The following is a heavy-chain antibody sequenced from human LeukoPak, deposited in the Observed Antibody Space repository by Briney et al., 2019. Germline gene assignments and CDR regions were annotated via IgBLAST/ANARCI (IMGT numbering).Heavy chain of an antibody. V-gene: IGHV1-69*01. CDR3: AREDGHCSSTSCLYYSDY. D-gene: IGHD2-2*03. Sequence: ASVKVSCKASGGTFSSYAISWVRQAPGQGLEWMGGIIPIFGTANYAQKFQGRVTITADESTSTAYMELSSLRSEDTAVYYCAREDGHCSSTSCLYYSDYWGQGTLVTVSS. J-gene: IGHJ4*02. CDR1: GGTFSSYA. CDR2: IIPIFGTA.